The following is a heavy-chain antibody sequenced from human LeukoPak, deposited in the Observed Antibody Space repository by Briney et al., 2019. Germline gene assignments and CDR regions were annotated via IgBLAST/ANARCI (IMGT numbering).Heavy chain of an antibody. J-gene: IGHJ5*02. V-gene: IGHV4-4*02. D-gene: IGHD2-15*01. CDR1: GGSISSSNW. Sequence: SETLSLTCAVSGGSISSSNWWSWVRQPPGKGLEWIGQIYHSGSTNYNPSLKSLVTISVDKSKNQFSLKLRSVTAADTAVYYCARPLSLGYCSGGSCYGRGAWFDRWGQGTLVTVSS. CDR3: ARPLSLGYCSGGSCYGRGAWFDR. CDR2: IYHSGST.